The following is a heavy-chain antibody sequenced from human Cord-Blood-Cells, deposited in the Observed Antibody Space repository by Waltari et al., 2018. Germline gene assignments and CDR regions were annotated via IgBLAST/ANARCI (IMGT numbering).Heavy chain of an antibody. CDR3: AKDRRQGVQGVTVDY. CDR1: GFTFSNLG. J-gene: IGHJ4*02. V-gene: IGHV3-30*18. Sequence: QVQLVESGGGMVRPGRSLSLPCAAAGFTFSNLGMHWARPAPGRGVVWVAVISYDGSNKEYADTVKSRFTISRDNSKNTSDLEMKSLSAEEMAVYYSAKDRRQGVQGVTVDYWGQGTLVTVSS. CDR2: ISYDGSNK. D-gene: IGHD3-10*01.